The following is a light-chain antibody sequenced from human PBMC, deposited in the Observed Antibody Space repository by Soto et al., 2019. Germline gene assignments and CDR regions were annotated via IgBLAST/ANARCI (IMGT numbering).Light chain of an antibody. CDR1: QSVSSSY. V-gene: IGKV3-20*01. Sequence: IVLPQSPCTLSLSPGERSTLSCIASQSVSSSYLAWYQQKPGQAPRLLIYGASSRATGIPDRFSGSGSGTDFTLTISRLEPEDFAVYYCQQYGSSPVTFGGGTKVDI. CDR2: GAS. CDR3: QQYGSSPVT. J-gene: IGKJ4*01.